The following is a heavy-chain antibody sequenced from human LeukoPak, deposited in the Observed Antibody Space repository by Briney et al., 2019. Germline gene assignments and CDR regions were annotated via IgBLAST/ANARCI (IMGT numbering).Heavy chain of an antibody. J-gene: IGHJ4*02. Sequence: ASVKVSCKASGYTFTSYGISWVRQAPGQGLEWMGWISAYNGNTNYAQKLQGRVTMTTDTSTSTAYMELRSLRSDDTAVYYCARLRYDYVWGSYRYTIDYWGQGTLVTVSS. D-gene: IGHD3-16*02. V-gene: IGHV1-18*01. CDR1: GYTFTSYG. CDR3: ARLRYDYVWGSYRYTIDY. CDR2: ISAYNGNT.